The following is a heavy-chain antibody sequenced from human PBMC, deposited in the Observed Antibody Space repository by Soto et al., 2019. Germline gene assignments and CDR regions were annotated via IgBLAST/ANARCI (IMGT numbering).Heavy chain of an antibody. D-gene: IGHD2-8*01. CDR1: GFTFSSYA. V-gene: IGHV3-23*01. CDR2: ISGSGGST. Sequence: GGSLRLSCAASGFTFSSYAMSWVRQAPGKGLEWVSAISGSGGSTYYADSVKGRFTISRDNPKNTLYLQMNSLRAEDTAVYYCAAYCTNGVCYNIDYYYYGMDVWGQGTKVTVSS. J-gene: IGHJ6*02. CDR3: AAYCTNGVCYNIDYYYYGMDV.